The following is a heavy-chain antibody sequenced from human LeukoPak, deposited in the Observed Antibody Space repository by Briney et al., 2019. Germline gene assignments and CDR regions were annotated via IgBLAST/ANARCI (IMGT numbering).Heavy chain of an antibody. Sequence: SETLSLTCTVSGGSVSSSSSYWAWIRQPPGRGLEWIGSVYYSGTTYYNTSLESRVTISEDTSRNRFSLMLSSVTAADTAVYYCVRQNSDYYYYYLDVWGEETTVIVSS. V-gene: IGHV4-39*01. D-gene: IGHD1-7*01. CDR3: VRQNSDYYYYYLDV. CDR1: GGSVSSSSSY. J-gene: IGHJ6*03. CDR2: VYYSGTT.